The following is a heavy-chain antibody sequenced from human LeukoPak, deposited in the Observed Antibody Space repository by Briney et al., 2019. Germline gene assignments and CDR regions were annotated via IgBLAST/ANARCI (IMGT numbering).Heavy chain of an antibody. Sequence: SETLSLTCTVSGGSISSYYWSWIRQPAGKGLEWIGRIYTSGSTNYNPSLKSRVTISVDTSKNQFSLKLSSVTAADTAVYYCARGFHVLRYFAWLPNWFDPWGQGTLVTVSS. J-gene: IGHJ5*02. CDR1: GGSISSYY. CDR3: ARGFHVLRYFAWLPNWFDP. V-gene: IGHV4-4*07. D-gene: IGHD3-9*01. CDR2: IYTSGST.